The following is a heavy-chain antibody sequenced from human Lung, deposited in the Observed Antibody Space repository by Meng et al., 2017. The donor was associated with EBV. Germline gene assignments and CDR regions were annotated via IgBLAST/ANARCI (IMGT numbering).Heavy chain of an antibody. CDR1: GFTFSRCV. CDR2: ISSSGSTI. CDR3: ARREWSIAAADLTWFDP. Sequence: LHLVESGXGVIQLGRXLILSWAGPGFTFSRCVLHWVRQAPGKGLEWVSYISSSGSTIYYADSVKGRFTISRDNAKNSLYLQMNSLRAEDTAVYYCARREWSIAAADLTWFDPWGQGTLVTVSS. J-gene: IGHJ5*02. V-gene: IGHV3-48*03. D-gene: IGHD6-13*01.